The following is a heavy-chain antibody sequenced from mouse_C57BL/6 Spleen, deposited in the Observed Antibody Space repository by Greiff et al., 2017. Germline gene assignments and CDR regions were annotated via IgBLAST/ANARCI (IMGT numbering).Heavy chain of an antibody. Sequence: QVQLQQSGAELVRPGTSVKVSCKASGYAFTNYLIEWVKQRPGQGLEWIGVINPGSGGTNYNEKVKGKATLTADKSSSTAYMQLSSLTSEDSAVYFCARSGYGSSQFAYWGQGTLVTVSA. CDR1: GYAFTNYL. V-gene: IGHV1-54*01. D-gene: IGHD1-1*01. J-gene: IGHJ3*01. CDR2: INPGSGGT. CDR3: ARSGYGSSQFAY.